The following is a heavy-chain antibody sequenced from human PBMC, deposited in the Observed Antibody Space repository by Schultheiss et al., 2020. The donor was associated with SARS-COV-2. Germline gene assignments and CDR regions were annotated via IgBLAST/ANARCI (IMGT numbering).Heavy chain of an antibody. Sequence: SETLSLTCSVSTYSISSAHYWAWIRQPPEKGLEWIGHIYHTGSTYYKPSLKSRVTISIGTSERQSSLNLNSVAAADTAIYYCATQVQYRDSGAFDIWGQGTLVTVSS. V-gene: IGHV4-38-2*01. CDR3: ATQVQYRDSGAFDI. J-gene: IGHJ3*02. CDR2: IYHTGST. CDR1: TYSISSAHY. D-gene: IGHD4-17*01.